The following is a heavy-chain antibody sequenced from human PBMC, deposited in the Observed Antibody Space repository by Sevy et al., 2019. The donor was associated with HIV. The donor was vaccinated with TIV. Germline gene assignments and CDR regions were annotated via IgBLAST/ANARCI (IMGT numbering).Heavy chain of an antibody. CDR3: ARVVAATLDWFDP. J-gene: IGHJ5*02. V-gene: IGHV4-30-4*01. Sequence: SETLSLTCTVSGVSISSGDYYWSWIRQPPGKGLEWIGYIYYSGSTYYNPSLKSRVTISVDTSKNQFSLKLSSVTAADTAVYYCARVVAATLDWFDPWGQGTLVTVSS. D-gene: IGHD2-15*01. CDR2: IYYSGST. CDR1: GVSISSGDYY.